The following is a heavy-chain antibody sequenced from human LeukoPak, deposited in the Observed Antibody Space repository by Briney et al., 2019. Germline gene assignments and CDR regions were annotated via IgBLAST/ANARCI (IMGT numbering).Heavy chain of an antibody. CDR1: GYTFTSYG. V-gene: IGHV1-46*01. Sequence: ASVKVSCKASGYTFTSYGISWVRQAPGQGLEWMGIINPSGGSTSYAQKFQGRVTMTRDMSTSTVYMELSSLRSEDTAVYYCARDRRYSSGWANYYYYYMDVWGKGTAVTVSS. CDR3: ARDRRYSSGWANYYYYYMDV. CDR2: INPSGGST. J-gene: IGHJ6*03. D-gene: IGHD6-19*01.